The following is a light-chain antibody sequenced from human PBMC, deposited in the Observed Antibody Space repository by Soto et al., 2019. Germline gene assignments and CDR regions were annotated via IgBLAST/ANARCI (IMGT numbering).Light chain of an antibody. Sequence: ALTQPRSVSGSPGQSVTISCTGTSSDVGGYNYVSWYQQHPGKAPKLMIYDVSKRPSGVPDRFSGSKSGNTASLTISGLQAEDEADYYCCSYAGSYAYVFGTGTKVTVL. V-gene: IGLV2-11*01. CDR2: DVS. J-gene: IGLJ1*01. CDR1: SSDVGGYNY. CDR3: CSYAGSYAYV.